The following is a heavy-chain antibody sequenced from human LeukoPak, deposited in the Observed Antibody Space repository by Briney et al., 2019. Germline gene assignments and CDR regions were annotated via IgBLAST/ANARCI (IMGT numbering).Heavy chain of an antibody. D-gene: IGHD3-22*01. V-gene: IGHV3-7*03. J-gene: IGHJ4*02. CDR1: GFSFSTYW. CDR2: IHKDGRVM. CDR3: ASSHDSSGND. Sequence: GGSLRLSCAASGFSFSTYWMAWVRQAPGKGLEWVGNIHKDGRVMFYAASVKGRFTISRDSAKNSLYLDMNSLRDEDTAIYYCASSHDSSGNDWGQGTLVTVAS.